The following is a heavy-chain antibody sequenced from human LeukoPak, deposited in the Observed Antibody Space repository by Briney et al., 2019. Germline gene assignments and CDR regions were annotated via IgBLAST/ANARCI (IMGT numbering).Heavy chain of an antibody. D-gene: IGHD1-26*01. J-gene: IGHJ4*02. Sequence: PGGSLRLSCAASGFTFSSYGMHWVRQAPGKGLEWVAVISYDGSNKYYADSVKGRLTISRDNSKNTLYLQMNSLRTEDTAVYYCAKVGASGSLFDYWGQGTLVTVSS. CDR3: AKVGASGSLFDY. CDR1: GFTFSSYG. V-gene: IGHV3-30*18. CDR2: ISYDGSNK.